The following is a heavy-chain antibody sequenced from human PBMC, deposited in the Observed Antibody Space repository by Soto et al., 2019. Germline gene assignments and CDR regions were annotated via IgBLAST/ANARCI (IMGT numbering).Heavy chain of an antibody. V-gene: IGHV3-74*01. CDR2: IDNAGTDS. Sequence: EVQLVESGGGLVQPGGSLRLSCAASGFTLSGRSIHWVRQAPGKGLVWVSGIDNAGTDSTYADSVKGRFTSSRDNAKNMPYLQMNSLRVEDTAVYYCARGWFGPDVWGKGTTVTVSS. CDR3: ARGWFGPDV. CDR1: GFTLSGRS. D-gene: IGHD3-10*01. J-gene: IGHJ6*04.